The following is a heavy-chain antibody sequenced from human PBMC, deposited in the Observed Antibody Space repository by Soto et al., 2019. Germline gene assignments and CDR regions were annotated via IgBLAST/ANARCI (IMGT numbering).Heavy chain of an antibody. Sequence: GGSLRLSCAASGFTFSSYWMHWVRQAPGKGLVWVSRINSDGSSTSYADSVKGRFTISRDNAKNTLYLQMNSLRAEDTAVYYCARVERYFDWLLPSNYYYYVDVWGKGTTVTVSS. CDR1: GFTFSSYW. V-gene: IGHV3-74*01. D-gene: IGHD3-9*01. CDR3: ARVERYFDWLLPSNYYYYVDV. J-gene: IGHJ6*03. CDR2: INSDGSST.